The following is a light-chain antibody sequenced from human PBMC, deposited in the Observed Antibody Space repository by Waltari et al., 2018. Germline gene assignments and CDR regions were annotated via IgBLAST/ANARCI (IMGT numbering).Light chain of an antibody. J-gene: IGKJ5*01. CDR2: GAS. CDR3: QQYGSSRIT. V-gene: IGKV3-20*01. Sequence: EIVLTQSPGTLSLSPGERATPSCRASQSISRNYLAWNQQKPGQGPRLLIYGASSRATGIPDRFSGSGSGTDFTLTISRLEPEDFAVYYCQQYGSSRITFGQGTRLEIK. CDR1: QSISRNY.